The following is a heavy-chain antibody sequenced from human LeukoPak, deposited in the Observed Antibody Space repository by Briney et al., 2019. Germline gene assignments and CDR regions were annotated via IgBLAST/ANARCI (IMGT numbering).Heavy chain of an antibody. CDR1: GGSISNYY. J-gene: IGHJ3*02. V-gene: IGHV4-59*01. Sequence: PSETLSLTCAVSGGSISNYYWTWIRQPPGTGLEWIGYVYYSGSTNYNPSLKSRVTISVDTSKNQFSLKLTSVTAADTAVYYCARRVATTGIYAFDIWGQGTMVTVSS. D-gene: IGHD1-1*01. CDR3: ARRVATTGIYAFDI. CDR2: VYYSGST.